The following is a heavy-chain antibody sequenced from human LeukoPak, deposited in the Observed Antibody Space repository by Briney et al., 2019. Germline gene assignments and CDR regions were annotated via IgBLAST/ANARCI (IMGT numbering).Heavy chain of an antibody. CDR2: ISAYNGNT. CDR3: ARDGTGEVLRYFDWLFSPDAFDI. CDR1: GYTFTSYG. V-gene: IGHV1-18*01. J-gene: IGHJ3*02. D-gene: IGHD3-9*01. Sequence: GASVKVSCKASGYTFTSYGISWVRQAPGQGLEWMGWISAYNGNTNYAQKLQGRVTMTTDTSTSPAYMELRSLRSDDTAVYYCARDGTGEVLRYFDWLFSPDAFDIWGQGTMVTVSS.